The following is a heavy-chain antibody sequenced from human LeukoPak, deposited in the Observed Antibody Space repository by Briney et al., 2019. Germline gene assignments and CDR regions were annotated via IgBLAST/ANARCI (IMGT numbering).Heavy chain of an antibody. J-gene: IGHJ4*02. CDR3: AKDQRVGDYYDSSGYSRFDY. CDR1: GYTFSGYY. Sequence: ASVKVSCKASGYTFSGYYMHWVRQAPGQGLEWMGWISAYNGNTNYAQKLQGRVTMTTDTSTSTAYMELRSLRSDDTAVYYCAKDQRVGDYYDSSGYSRFDYWGQGTLVTVSS. CDR2: ISAYNGNT. V-gene: IGHV1-18*04. D-gene: IGHD3-22*01.